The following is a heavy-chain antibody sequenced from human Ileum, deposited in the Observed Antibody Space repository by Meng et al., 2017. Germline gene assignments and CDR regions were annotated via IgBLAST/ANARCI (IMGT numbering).Heavy chain of an antibody. Sequence: QWRLRASGPGRWRPSKTLSLICPVSGGSVSTSDYQWGGIRQPPWKGLVCIGYTGTNYNPSRKSRVTISVDTSKRQFSLKLTSVTAADTAEYYCARDHWGSLDYWGQGILVTVSS. D-gene: IGHD7-27*01. CDR2: TGT. J-gene: IGHJ4*02. CDR1: GGSVSTSDYQ. V-gene: IGHV4-61*08. CDR3: ARDHWGSLDY.